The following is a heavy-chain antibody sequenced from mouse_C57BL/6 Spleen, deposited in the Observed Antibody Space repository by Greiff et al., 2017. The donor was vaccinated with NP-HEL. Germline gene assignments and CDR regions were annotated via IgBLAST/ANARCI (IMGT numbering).Heavy chain of an antibody. D-gene: IGHD1-1*01. CDR2: INPNYGTT. J-gene: IGHJ4*01. Sequence: EVQLQESGPELVKPGASVKISCKASGYSFTDYNMNWVKQSNGKSLEWIGVINPNYGTTSYNQKFKGKATLTVDKSSSTAYMHLNSLTSEDSAVYYCARWGYYGSRPYAMDYWGQGTSVTVSS. V-gene: IGHV1-39*01. CDR3: ARWGYYGSRPYAMDY. CDR1: GYSFTDYN.